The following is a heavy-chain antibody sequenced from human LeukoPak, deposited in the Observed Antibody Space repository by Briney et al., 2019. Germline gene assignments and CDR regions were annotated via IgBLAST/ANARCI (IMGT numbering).Heavy chain of an antibody. CDR3: GRSYHDDAWAAFDM. CDR2: IYNSGST. Sequence: SETLSLTCTVSGGSISSYYWSWIRQPPGKGLEWIGYIYNSGSTNYNPSLKSRVTMSVDTSKNQFSLRLSSVTAADTAVYYCGRSYHDDAWAAFDMWGQGTVVTISS. V-gene: IGHV4-59*08. J-gene: IGHJ3*02. D-gene: IGHD2-2*01. CDR1: GGSISSYY.